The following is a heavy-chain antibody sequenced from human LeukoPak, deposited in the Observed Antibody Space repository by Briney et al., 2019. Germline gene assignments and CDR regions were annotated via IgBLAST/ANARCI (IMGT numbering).Heavy chain of an antibody. D-gene: IGHD2-21*01. Sequence: GGSLRLSCAASGFTVFNYWMSWVRQAPGKGLEWVANINLDGSQKYYVDSLKGRFTISRDNAKNSLYLQMNSLRAEDTAVYYCARDVAYSAFDYWGQGTLVTVSS. CDR1: GFTVFNYW. CDR3: ARDVAYSAFDY. J-gene: IGHJ4*02. V-gene: IGHV3-7*01. CDR2: INLDGSQK.